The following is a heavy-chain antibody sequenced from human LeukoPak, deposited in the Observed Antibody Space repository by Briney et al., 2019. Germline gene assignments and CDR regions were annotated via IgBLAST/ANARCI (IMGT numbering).Heavy chain of an antibody. CDR1: GGSISSYY. J-gene: IGHJ4*02. Sequence: SETLSLTCTVSGGSISSYYWSWIRQPPGRGLAWIGYIYYSGSTNYNPSLKSRVTISVDTSKNQFSLKLSSVTAADTAVYYCARSTTVDPGYFDYWGQGTLVTVSS. CDR3: ARSTTVDPGYFDY. V-gene: IGHV4-59*01. CDR2: IYYSGST. D-gene: IGHD4-23*01.